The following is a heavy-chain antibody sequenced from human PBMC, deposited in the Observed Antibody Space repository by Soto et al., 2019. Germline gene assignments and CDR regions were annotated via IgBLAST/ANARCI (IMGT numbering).Heavy chain of an antibody. CDR1: GFNFSNYA. V-gene: IGHV3-23*01. J-gene: IGHJ4*02. CDR3: AKGRAITVFGVSTPVAS. CDR2: ISGNSGTT. Sequence: EVQLLESGGDFKQPGGSLRLSCEGSGFNFSNYALNWVRQAPGKRLEWVSVISGNSGTTYYAASVKGRFTISRENSKETLLLTMNSVRADDTAVDYCAKGRAITVFGVSTPVASWGQGTLVTVSS. D-gene: IGHD3-3*01.